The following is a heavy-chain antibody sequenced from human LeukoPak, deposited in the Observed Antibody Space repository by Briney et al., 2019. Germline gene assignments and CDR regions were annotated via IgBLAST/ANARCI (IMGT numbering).Heavy chain of an antibody. CDR2: ISSSGSTI. J-gene: IGHJ4*02. V-gene: IGHV3-48*03. CDR3: VRRLGYCSGGSCRGRDARKKLDECYFDY. Sequence: PGGSLRLSCAASGFTFSSYDMKWVRQAPAKGLEGVSYISSSGSTIYYTVSGKGRFTISRDNAKNSLYLQMNSLRAEDTAVYYCVRRLGYCSGGSCRGRDARKKLDECYFDYWGQGTLVTVSS. CDR1: GFTFSSYD. D-gene: IGHD2-15*01.